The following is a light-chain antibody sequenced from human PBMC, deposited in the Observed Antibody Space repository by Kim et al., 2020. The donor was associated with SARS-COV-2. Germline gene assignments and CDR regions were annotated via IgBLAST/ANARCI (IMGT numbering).Light chain of an antibody. V-gene: IGKV3-20*01. CDR1: QSVYSNY. J-gene: IGKJ1*01. CDR2: GAS. CDR3: QQYGSSWT. Sequence: EIVLTQSPGTLSLSPGERATLSCRASQSVYSNYLAWYLQKPGQAPRLLIYGASSRATGIPDRFSGSGSGTDFTLTINRLQPDDFAVYYCQQYGSSWTFGKETKVDIK.